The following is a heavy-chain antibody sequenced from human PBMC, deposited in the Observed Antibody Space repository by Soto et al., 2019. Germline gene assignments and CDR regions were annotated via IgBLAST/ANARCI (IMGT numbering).Heavy chain of an antibody. CDR1: GGSLSTCGYY. Sequence: SETLSLPCTVSGGSLSTCGYYWCWLRQPPGKCLEWIGSIYYSGRTYYNPSLKSRLTISEDRSKNQLSLKLNSGTAADTAVFFCARHYSGYDLAVDLGQGTLVTGSS. J-gene: IGHJ4*02. CDR2: IYYSGRT. D-gene: IGHD5-12*01. CDR3: ARHYSGYDLAVD. V-gene: IGHV4-39*01.